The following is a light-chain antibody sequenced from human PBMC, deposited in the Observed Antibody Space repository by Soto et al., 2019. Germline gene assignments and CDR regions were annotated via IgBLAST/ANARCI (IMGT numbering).Light chain of an antibody. CDR2: RNN. J-gene: IGLJ2*01. Sequence: QSVLTQPPSASGTPGQRVTISCSGSSSNIGSNYVYWYQQLPGTAPKLLIYRNNQRPSGVPDRFSGSKTGTSATLGITGLQTGDEADYYCETWDSGLSAGIFGGGTKLTVL. CDR1: SSNIGSNY. CDR3: ETWDSGLSAGI. V-gene: IGLV1-47*01.